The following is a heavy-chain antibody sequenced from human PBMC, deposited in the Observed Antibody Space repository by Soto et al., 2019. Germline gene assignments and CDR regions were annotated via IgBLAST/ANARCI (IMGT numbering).Heavy chain of an antibody. Sequence: QLLESGGGLVQPGGSLGLSCAASAFTLSSYAMNWVRQAPGKGLEWVSTISAGGTSTYYADSVKGRFTISSDNSKNSLYLQMNSLRVEDTAVYYCAKRGYGSGRYYFDYWGQGTLVTVSS. CDR1: AFTLSSYA. CDR3: AKRGYGSGRYYFDY. J-gene: IGHJ4*02. V-gene: IGHV3-23*01. CDR2: ISAGGTST. D-gene: IGHD3-10*01.